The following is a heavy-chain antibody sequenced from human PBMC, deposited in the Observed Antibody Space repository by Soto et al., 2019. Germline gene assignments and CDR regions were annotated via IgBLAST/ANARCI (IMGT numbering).Heavy chain of an antibody. D-gene: IGHD2-15*01. V-gene: IGHV1-46*01. CDR2: INPSGGST. CDR3: ARDSPRITPNYGMDV. Sequence: ASVKVSCKAYGYTVTSYYMHRVRQAPGQGLEWMGIINPSGGSTSYAQKFQGRVTMTRDTSTSTVYMELSSLRSEDTAVYYCARDSPRITPNYGMDVWGQGTTVTVSS. J-gene: IGHJ6*02. CDR1: GYTVTSYY.